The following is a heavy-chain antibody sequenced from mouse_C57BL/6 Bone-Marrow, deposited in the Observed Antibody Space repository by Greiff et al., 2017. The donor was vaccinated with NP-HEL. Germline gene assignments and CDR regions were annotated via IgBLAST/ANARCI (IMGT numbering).Heavy chain of an antibody. V-gene: IGHV1-54*01. Sequence: QVQLQQSGAELVRPGTSVKVSCKASGYAFTNYLIEWVKQRPGQGLEWIGVLNPGSGGTNYNEKFKGKATLTADKSSSTAYMQLSSLTSEDSAVYFCARKGTGPYWYFDVWGTGTTVTVSS. D-gene: IGHD4-1*01. J-gene: IGHJ1*03. CDR2: LNPGSGGT. CDR1: GYAFTNYL. CDR3: ARKGTGPYWYFDV.